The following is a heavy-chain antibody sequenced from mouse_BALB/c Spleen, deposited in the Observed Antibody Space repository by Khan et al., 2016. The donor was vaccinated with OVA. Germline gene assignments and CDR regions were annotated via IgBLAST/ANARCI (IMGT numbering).Heavy chain of an antibody. CDR2: ISYSGST. V-gene: IGHV3-8*02. CDR3: ASDTTYAHWYFDY. CDR1: GDSITSGY. Sequence: EVQLQESGPSLVKPSQTLSLTCSVTGDSITSGYWNWIRKFPGNKLEYMGYISYSGSTYYNPSLKSRISITRDTSKNQYYLQLTSVPTEDTATYYCASDTTYAHWYFDYWGAGTTVTVSS. D-gene: IGHD1-1*01. J-gene: IGHJ1*01.